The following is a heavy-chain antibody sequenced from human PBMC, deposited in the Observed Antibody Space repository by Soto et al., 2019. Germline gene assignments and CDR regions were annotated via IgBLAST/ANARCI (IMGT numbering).Heavy chain of an antibody. CDR3: ATGNPLDY. CDR1: GSTFSKTW. J-gene: IGHJ4*02. Sequence: PGGSLRLSCTASGSTFSKTWMNWVRQAPEKGLEWVGRIKSKDDDGTVDYGAPVKGRFVISRDDSRNTLYLQMVSLKIEDTAMYYCATGNPLDYWGQGTLVTVSS. D-gene: IGHD2-15*01. CDR2: IKSKDDDGTV. V-gene: IGHV3-15*07.